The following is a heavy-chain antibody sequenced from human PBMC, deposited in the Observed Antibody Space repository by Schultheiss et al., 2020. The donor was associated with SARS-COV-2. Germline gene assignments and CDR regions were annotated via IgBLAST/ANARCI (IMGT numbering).Heavy chain of an antibody. CDR3: ARGSTYSGYDYYYYYGMDV. D-gene: IGHD5-12*01. V-gene: IGHV1-18*01. CDR2: ISGYNGNT. CDR1: GYSFSSNG. J-gene: IGHJ6*02. Sequence: ASVKVSCKASGYSFSSNGISWVRQAPGQGLEWMGWISGYNGNTNYAQKYQGRVTMTTDTSTNTAYMELRSLRSEDTAVYYCARGSTYSGYDYYYYYGMDVWGQGTTVTVSS.